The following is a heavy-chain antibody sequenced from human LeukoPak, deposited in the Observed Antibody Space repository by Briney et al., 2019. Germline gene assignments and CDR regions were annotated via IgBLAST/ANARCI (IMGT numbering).Heavy chain of an antibody. Sequence: PSETLSLTCAVYGGSFSGYYWSWIRQPPGKGLEWIGEINHSGSTNYNPSLKSRVTISVDTSKNQFSLKLSSVTAADTAVYYCARHTADHNWNYVEGWFDPWGQGTLVTVSS. CDR3: ARHTADHNWNYVEGWFDP. V-gene: IGHV4-34*01. CDR1: GGSFSGYY. D-gene: IGHD1-7*01. CDR2: INHSGST. J-gene: IGHJ5*02.